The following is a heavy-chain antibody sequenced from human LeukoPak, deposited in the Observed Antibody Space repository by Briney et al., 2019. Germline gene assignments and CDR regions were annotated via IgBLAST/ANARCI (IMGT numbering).Heavy chain of an antibody. CDR1: GDSFTTYY. Sequence: SETLSLTCSVSGDSFTTYYWSWIRQPPGKGLEWIGYIFYSGSTNYNPSLKSRVTISVDTSKNQFSLRLSSVTTADTAVYYCARDACSGGSCYFDYWGQGTLVTVSS. V-gene: IGHV4-59*01. CDR2: IFYSGST. D-gene: IGHD2-15*01. CDR3: ARDACSGGSCYFDY. J-gene: IGHJ4*02.